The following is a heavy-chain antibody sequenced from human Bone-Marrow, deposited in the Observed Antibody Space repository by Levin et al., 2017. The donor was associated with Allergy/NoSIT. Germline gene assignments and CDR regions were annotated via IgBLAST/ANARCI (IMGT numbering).Heavy chain of an antibody. CDR1: GYTFTDYY. V-gene: IGHV1-2*02. J-gene: IGHJ3*02. CDR3: ARDPDYYDRAFDI. Sequence: ASVKVSCKASGYTFTDYYMNWVRQAPGQGLEWMGWINPNSGGTNYAQKFQGRVTMTRDTSIRTAYMELSGLRSDDTAVYYCARDPDYYDRAFDIWGQGTMVTVSS. D-gene: IGHD3-22*01. CDR2: INPNSGGT.